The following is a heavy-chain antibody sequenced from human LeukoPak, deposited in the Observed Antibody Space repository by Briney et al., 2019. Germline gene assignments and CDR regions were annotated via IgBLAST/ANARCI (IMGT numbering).Heavy chain of an antibody. V-gene: IGHV3-23*01. Sequence: GGSLRLSCAASGFIFSNNAMSWVRQALGKGLEWVSCISGGGDTTYYADSVKGRFTISRDDSKNTLSLQMDSLRAEDSAVYYCAKGRAVAGTLGYFDYWGQGTLVTVSS. CDR3: AKGRAVAGTLGYFDY. CDR1: GFIFSNNA. J-gene: IGHJ4*02. CDR2: ISGGGDTT. D-gene: IGHD6-19*01.